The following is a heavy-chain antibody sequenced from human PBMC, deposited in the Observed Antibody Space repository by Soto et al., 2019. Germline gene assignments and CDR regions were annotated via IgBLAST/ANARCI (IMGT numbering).Heavy chain of an antibody. V-gene: IGHV4-34*01. CDR2: INHSGST. CDR1: GDSISSFSNHY. Sequence: SETLSLTCTASGDSISSFSNHYCSWIRQPPGKGLEWIGEINHSGSTNYNPSLKSRVTISVDTSKNQFSLKLSSVTAADTAVYYCARWRKGVRGVYYYYYGMDVWGQGTTVTVSS. CDR3: ARWRKGVRGVYYYYYGMDV. J-gene: IGHJ6*02. D-gene: IGHD3-10*01.